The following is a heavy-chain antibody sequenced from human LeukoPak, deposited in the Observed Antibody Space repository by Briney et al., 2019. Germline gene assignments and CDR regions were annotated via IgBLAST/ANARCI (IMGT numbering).Heavy chain of an antibody. D-gene: IGHD3-22*01. CDR2: IYSGGST. J-gene: IGHJ4*02. CDR1: GFTVSSNY. CDR3: ARADSSGYYGSYYFDY. Sequence: GGSLRLSCAASGFTVSSNYMSWVRRAPGKGLEWVSVIYSGGSTYYADSVKGRFTISRDNSKNTLYLQMNSLRAEDTAVYYCARADSSGYYGSYYFDYWGQGTLVTVSS. V-gene: IGHV3-66*02.